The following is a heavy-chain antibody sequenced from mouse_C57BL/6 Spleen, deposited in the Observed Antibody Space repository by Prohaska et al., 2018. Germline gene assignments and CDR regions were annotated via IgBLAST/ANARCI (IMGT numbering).Heavy chain of an antibody. CDR1: GYTFTSYW. CDR3: ARGNVDSSGP. CDR2: IDPSDSYT. J-gene: IGHJ3*01. Sequence: QVQLQQPGAELVKPGASVKLSCKASGYTFTSYWMQWVKQRPGQGLEWIGEIDPSDSYTNYNQKFKGKATLTVDTSSSTAYMQLSSLTSEDSAVYYCARGNVDSSGPWGQGTLVTVSA. D-gene: IGHD3-2*02. V-gene: IGHV1-50*01.